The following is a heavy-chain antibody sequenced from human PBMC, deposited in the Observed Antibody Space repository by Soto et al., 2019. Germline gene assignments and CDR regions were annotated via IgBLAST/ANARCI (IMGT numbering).Heavy chain of an antibody. CDR2: ISSSISTM. CDR1: GFTFSSYS. J-gene: IGHJ4*02. V-gene: IGHV3-48*01. D-gene: IGHD5-12*01. CDR3: AKDVALAYFAY. Sequence: PGGSLRLSCAASGFTFSSYSMNWVRQAAGKGLEWLSYISSSISTMHYADSVKGRFTISRDNSKNTLYLQMNSLRAEDTAVYYCAKDVALAYFAYWGQGTLFP.